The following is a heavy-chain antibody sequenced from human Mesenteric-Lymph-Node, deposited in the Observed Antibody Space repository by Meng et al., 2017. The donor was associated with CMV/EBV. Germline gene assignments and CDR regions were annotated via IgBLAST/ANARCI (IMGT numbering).Heavy chain of an antibody. Sequence: RSGAYYWSWIRQPPGKGLEWIGYIYYSGSTYYNPSLKSRVTISVDTSKNQFSLKLSSVTAADTAVYYCARDNSGYCSGGSCYGWFDPWGQGTLVTVSS. CDR1: RSGAYY. D-gene: IGHD2-15*01. V-gene: IGHV4-30-4*08. CDR3: ARDNSGYCSGGSCYGWFDP. J-gene: IGHJ5*02. CDR2: IYYSGST.